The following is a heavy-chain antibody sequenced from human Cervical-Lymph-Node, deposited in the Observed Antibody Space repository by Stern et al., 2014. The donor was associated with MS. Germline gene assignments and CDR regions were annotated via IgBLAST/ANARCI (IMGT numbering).Heavy chain of an antibody. CDR1: GFTFSSYA. J-gene: IGHJ4*02. CDR2: FSASGFST. V-gene: IGHV3-23*04. Sequence: EVQLVESGGGLVQPGGSLRLSCAASGFTFSSYAMSWVRQAPGKGLEWVAAFSASGFSTYYADSVKGRFTISRDNSKNTLYLQMNSPRAEDTALYYCAKGSGAGNYSPLDYWGQGTLVTVSS. D-gene: IGHD3-10*01. CDR3: AKGSGAGNYSPLDY.